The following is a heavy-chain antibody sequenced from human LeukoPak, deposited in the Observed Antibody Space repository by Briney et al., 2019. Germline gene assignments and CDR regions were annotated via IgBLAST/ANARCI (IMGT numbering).Heavy chain of an antibody. Sequence: SETLSLTCTVSGYSIGTAYYWGWIRQSPGKGLEWIGSIYHSGTTYYNPSLKSRVTISIDTSKNQFSLKLSSVTAADTAVYYCARGRGSSWYYFDSWGQGTLVTISS. J-gene: IGHJ4*02. D-gene: IGHD6-13*01. CDR1: GYSIGTAYY. V-gene: IGHV4-38-2*02. CDR3: ARGRGSSWYYFDS. CDR2: IYHSGTT.